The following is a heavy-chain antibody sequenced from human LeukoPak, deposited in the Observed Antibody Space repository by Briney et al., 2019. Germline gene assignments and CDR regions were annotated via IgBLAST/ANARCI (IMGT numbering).Heavy chain of an antibody. CDR1: GFTFSSYS. Sequence: PGGSLRLSCAASGFTFSSYSMNWIRQPPGKGLEWIGYIYYSGSTNYNPSLKSRVTISVDTSKNQFSLKLSSVTAADTAVYYCARGADSSGYYSIFYFDYWGQGTLVTVSS. J-gene: IGHJ4*02. V-gene: IGHV4-59*01. CDR2: IYYSGST. D-gene: IGHD3-22*01. CDR3: ARGADSSGYYSIFYFDY.